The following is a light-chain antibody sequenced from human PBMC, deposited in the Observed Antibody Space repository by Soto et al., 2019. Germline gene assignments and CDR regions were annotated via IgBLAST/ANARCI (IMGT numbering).Light chain of an antibody. CDR3: AAWDDGLNGSV. Sequence: QSVLTQPPSASGTPGQRVTISCSGSSSNIGRNTVNWYQQVPGTAPKLLIYNNNQRPSGVPDRFSGSKSGTSASLAIIGLQSEDEADYYCAAWDDGLNGSVFGAGPKVTVL. V-gene: IGLV1-44*01. CDR1: SSNIGRNT. J-gene: IGLJ1*01. CDR2: NNN.